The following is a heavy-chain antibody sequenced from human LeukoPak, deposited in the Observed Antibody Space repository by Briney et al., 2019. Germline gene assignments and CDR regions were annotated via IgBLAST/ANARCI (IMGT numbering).Heavy chain of an antibody. CDR3: ASGYSGYDQVDY. V-gene: IGHV4-38-2*02. Sequence: PSETLSLTCTVSGYSISSGYYWGWIRQPPGKGLEWIGSIYHSGSTYYNPSLKSRVTISVDTSKNQFSLKLSSVTAADTAVYYCASGYSGYDQVDYWGQGTLVTVSS. CDR2: IYHSGST. D-gene: IGHD5-12*01. CDR1: GYSISSGYY. J-gene: IGHJ4*02.